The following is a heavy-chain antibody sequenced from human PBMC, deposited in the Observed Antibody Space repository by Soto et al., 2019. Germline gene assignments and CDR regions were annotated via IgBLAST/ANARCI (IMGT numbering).Heavy chain of an antibody. J-gene: IGHJ6*02. CDR3: ARVLVVAATSYYYYGMDV. CDR2: ISYDGSNK. D-gene: IGHD2-15*01. CDR1: GFTFSSYA. V-gene: IGHV3-30-3*01. Sequence: QPGGSLRLSCAASGFTFSSYAMHWVRQAPGKGLEWVAVISYDGSNKYYADSVKGRFTISRDNSKNTLYLQMNSLRAEDTAVYYCARVLVVAATSYYYYGMDVWGQGTTVTVSS.